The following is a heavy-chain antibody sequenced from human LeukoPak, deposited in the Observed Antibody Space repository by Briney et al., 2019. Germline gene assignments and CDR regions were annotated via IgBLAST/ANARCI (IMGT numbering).Heavy chain of an antibody. D-gene: IGHD2-15*01. CDR1: GGSMNNYY. Sequence: PSETLSLTCTVSGGSMNNYYWSWIRQPPGQGLEWIGNIYYRGSTTYNPSLRSRVTISVDTSKNQFSLRLISVTAADTAVFYCARRAVGAAEGFDYWGQGTLVTVSP. CDR3: ARRAVGAAEGFDY. J-gene: IGHJ4*02. CDR2: IYYRGST. V-gene: IGHV4-59*08.